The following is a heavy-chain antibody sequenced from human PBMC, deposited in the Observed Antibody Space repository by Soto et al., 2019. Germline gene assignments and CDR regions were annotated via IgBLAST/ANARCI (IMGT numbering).Heavy chain of an antibody. D-gene: IGHD2-15*01. V-gene: IGHV1-69*04. CDR1: GGTFSSYI. CDR3: AREINCSGGSCYLSYFDY. Sequence: SVKVSCKASGGTFSSYIISWVRQAPGQGLEWMGRIIPILGIANYAQKFQGRVTITADKSTSTAYMELSSLRSEDTAVYYCAREINCSGGSCYLSYFDYWGQGTLVTVSS. CDR2: IIPILGIA. J-gene: IGHJ4*02.